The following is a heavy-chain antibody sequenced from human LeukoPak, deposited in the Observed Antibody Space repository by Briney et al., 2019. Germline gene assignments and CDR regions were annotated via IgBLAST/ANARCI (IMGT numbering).Heavy chain of an antibody. Sequence: GASVNVSSKASGGTFSSYAISWVRQAPGQGLEWMGRIIPILGIANYAQKFQGRVTITADKSTSTAYMELSSLRSEDTAVYYCAREVAYCGGDCSPYYFDYWGQGTLVTVSS. CDR2: IIPILGIA. D-gene: IGHD2-21*02. J-gene: IGHJ4*02. V-gene: IGHV1-69*04. CDR3: AREVAYCGGDCSPYYFDY. CDR1: GGTFSSYA.